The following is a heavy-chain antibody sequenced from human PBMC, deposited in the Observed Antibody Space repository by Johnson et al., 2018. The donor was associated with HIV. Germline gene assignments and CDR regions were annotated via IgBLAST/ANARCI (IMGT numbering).Heavy chain of an antibody. Sequence: HVQLVESGGGVVQPGRSLRLSCAASGFTFSSYGMHWVRQAPGKGLEWVAVIWYDGSDKYYADSVKGRFTISRDSSKNTLYLQMNSLRAEDTAVYYCARDPYGSGPYVAFDIWGQGTMVTVSS. CDR1: GFTFSSYG. CDR3: ARDPYGSGPYVAFDI. D-gene: IGHD3-10*01. CDR2: IWYDGSDK. J-gene: IGHJ3*02. V-gene: IGHV3-30*19.